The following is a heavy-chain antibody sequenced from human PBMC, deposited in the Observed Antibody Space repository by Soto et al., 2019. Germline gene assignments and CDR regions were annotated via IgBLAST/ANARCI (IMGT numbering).Heavy chain of an antibody. CDR3: ARDAVVVPAAARYFDY. Sequence: GGSLRLSCAASGFTFSDYYMSWIRQAPGKGLEWVSYISSSGSTIYYADSVKGRFTISRDNAKNSLYLQMNSLRAEDTAVYYCARDAVVVPAAARYFDYWGQGTLVTVSS. V-gene: IGHV3-11*01. CDR1: GFTFSDYY. CDR2: ISSSGSTI. D-gene: IGHD2-2*01. J-gene: IGHJ4*02.